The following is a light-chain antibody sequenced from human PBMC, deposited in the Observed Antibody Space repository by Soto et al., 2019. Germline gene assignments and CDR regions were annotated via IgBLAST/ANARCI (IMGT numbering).Light chain of an antibody. V-gene: IGKV1-5*03. CDR2: KAS. Sequence: DIQMTHSRSTLSASVGDRVTITCRSSQSISSWLAWYQQKPGKAPKLLIYKASSLESGVPSRFSGSGSGTEFTLTISSLQPDDFATYYCQQYNSYPLTLGGGTKVDIK. J-gene: IGKJ4*01. CDR1: QSISSW. CDR3: QQYNSYPLT.